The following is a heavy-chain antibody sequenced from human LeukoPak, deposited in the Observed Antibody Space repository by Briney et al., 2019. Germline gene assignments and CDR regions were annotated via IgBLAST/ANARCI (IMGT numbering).Heavy chain of an antibody. CDR1: GGSISSYH. V-gene: IGHV4-59*01. CDR3: ARNRWGLDG. J-gene: IGHJ4*02. CDR2: GHYSGST. Sequence: SETLSLTCTVSGGSISSYHWTWIRQPPGKGLEWIGFGHYSGSTNYNPSLRSRVTVSVDTSGNQFSLRLTSVTAADTAVYYCARNRWGLDGWGQGTLVTVSS. D-gene: IGHD7-27*01.